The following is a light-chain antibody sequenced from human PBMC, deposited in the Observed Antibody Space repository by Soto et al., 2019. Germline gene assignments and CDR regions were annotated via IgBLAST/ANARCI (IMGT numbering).Light chain of an antibody. V-gene: IGLV2-14*01. J-gene: IGLJ2*01. CDR3: SSYTSDSHLV. Sequence: QSALTQPASVSGSPGQSITISCTGISSDVGGYKYVSWFQQHPGKAPKLMIYEVSNRPSGVSDRFSGSKSGYTASLTISGLQAEDEADYYCSSYTSDSHLVFGGGTQLTVL. CDR2: EVS. CDR1: SSDVGGYKY.